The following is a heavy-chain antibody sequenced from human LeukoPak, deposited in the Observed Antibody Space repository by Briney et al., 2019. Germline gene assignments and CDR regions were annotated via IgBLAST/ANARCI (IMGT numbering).Heavy chain of an antibody. J-gene: IGHJ4*02. CDR2: LYSDGNT. CDR1: GLTVITND. Sequence: GGSLRLSCAASGLTVITNDMTWVRQAPGKGLEWVAVLYSDGNTKYADSVQGRFTISRDNSKNTLYLEMNSLSPDDTAVYYCARGVEPLAANTLAYWGQGTLVTVSS. CDR3: ARGVEPLAANTLAY. D-gene: IGHD1-14*01. V-gene: IGHV3-53*01.